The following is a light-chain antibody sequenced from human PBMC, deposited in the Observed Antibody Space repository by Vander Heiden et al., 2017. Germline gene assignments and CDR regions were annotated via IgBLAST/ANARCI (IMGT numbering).Light chain of an antibody. CDR1: QGISSY. J-gene: IGKJ2*01. V-gene: IGKV1-9*01. CDR2: AAS. CDR3: QQLNSYPLT. Sequence: IQLTHSPSFLSASVGDRVTITCRASQGISSYLAWYQQKPGKAPKLLIYAASTLQSGVPSRFSGSGSGTEFTLTISSLQPEDFATYYCQQLNSYPLTFGQETKLEIK.